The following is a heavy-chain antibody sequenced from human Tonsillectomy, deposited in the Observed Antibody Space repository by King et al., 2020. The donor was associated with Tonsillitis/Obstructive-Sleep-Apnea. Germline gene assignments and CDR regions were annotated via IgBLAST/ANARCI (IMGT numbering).Heavy chain of an antibody. D-gene: IGHD2-2*01. Sequence: DVQLVESGGGWVQPGGSLRLSCAASGFTVSSNYMNWVRQAPGKGLEWVSLLYSGGSTYYADSVKGRFTISRDNSKNTLYLQMNSLRAEDTAVHYCARDRESTSSWVAFDIWGQGTMVTVSS. CDR2: LYSGGST. J-gene: IGHJ3*02. V-gene: IGHV3-53*04. CDR3: ARDRESTSSWVAFDI. CDR1: GFTVSSNY.